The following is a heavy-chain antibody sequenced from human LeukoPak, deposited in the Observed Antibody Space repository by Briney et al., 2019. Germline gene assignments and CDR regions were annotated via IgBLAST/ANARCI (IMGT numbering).Heavy chain of an antibody. CDR3: ARGQGATVPQVGKNWFDP. CDR1: IDPFSNYH. V-gene: IGHV4-34*01. D-gene: IGHD1-26*01. J-gene: IGHJ5*02. CDR2: VNESGGT. Sequence: SETLSLTCAVYIDPFSNYHWKWIRQTPAKGMEWIGEVNESGGTNISPSLRSRVILSVETSKNQFSLKLISVTVADTAIYYCARGQGATVPQVGKNWFDPWGQGTRVTVSS.